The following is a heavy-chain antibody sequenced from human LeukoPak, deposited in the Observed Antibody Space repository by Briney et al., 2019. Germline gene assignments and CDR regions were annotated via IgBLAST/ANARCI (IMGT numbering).Heavy chain of an antibody. CDR3: ARVRSPYGYFDY. V-gene: IGHV3-13*04. CDR1: GFTFSNYD. CDR2: IGTAGDT. J-gene: IGHJ4*02. D-gene: IGHD4-17*01. Sequence: GGSLRLTCAASGFTFSNYDMHWVRQATGQGLEWVSSIGTAGDTYYPGSVKGRFTISRENAKNSLYLQMNSLRDGDTAVYYCARVRSPYGYFDYWGQGTLVTVSS.